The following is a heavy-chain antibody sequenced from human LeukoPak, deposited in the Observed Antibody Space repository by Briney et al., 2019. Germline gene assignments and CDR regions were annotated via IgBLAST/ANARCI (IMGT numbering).Heavy chain of an antibody. Sequence: GASVKVSCKSSGYTFTGYYMHWVRQAPGQGLEWMGWINPNSGGTNYAQKFQGRVTMTRDTSISTAYVELSRLRSDDTAVYYCARDPPDSSGYPGDYWGQGTLVTVSS. D-gene: IGHD3-22*01. CDR2: INPNSGGT. CDR1: GYTFTGYY. J-gene: IGHJ4*02. V-gene: IGHV1-2*02. CDR3: ARDPPDSSGYPGDY.